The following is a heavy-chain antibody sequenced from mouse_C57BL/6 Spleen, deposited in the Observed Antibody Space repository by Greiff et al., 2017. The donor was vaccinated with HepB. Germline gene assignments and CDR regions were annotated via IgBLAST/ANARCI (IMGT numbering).Heavy chain of an antibody. Sequence: VQLQQSGPELVKPGASVKISCKASGYAFSSSWMNWVKQRPGKGLEWIGRIYPGDGDTNYNGKFKGKATLTADKSSSTAYMQLSNLTSEDSAFYFCARSPIYYGNYGGAMDDWGQGTSVTVAS. CDR2: IYPGDGDT. CDR1: GYAFSSSW. J-gene: IGHJ4*01. D-gene: IGHD2-1*01. CDR3: ARSPIYYGNYGGAMDD. V-gene: IGHV1-82*01.